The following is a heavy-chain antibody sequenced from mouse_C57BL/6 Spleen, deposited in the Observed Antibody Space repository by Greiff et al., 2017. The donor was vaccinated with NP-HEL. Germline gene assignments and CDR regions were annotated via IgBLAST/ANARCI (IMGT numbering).Heavy chain of an antibody. Sequence: EVHLVESGGGLVKPGGSLKLSCAASGFTFSDYGMHWVRQAPEKGLEWVAYISSGSSTIYYADTVKGRFTISRDNAKNTLFLQMTSLRSEDTAMYYCARSYYYGSSHWGQGTLVTVSA. CDR3: ARSYYYGSSH. CDR1: GFTFSDYG. J-gene: IGHJ3*01. CDR2: ISSGSSTI. D-gene: IGHD1-1*01. V-gene: IGHV5-17*01.